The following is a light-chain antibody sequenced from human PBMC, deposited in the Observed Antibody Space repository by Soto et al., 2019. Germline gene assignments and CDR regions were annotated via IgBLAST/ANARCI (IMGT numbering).Light chain of an antibody. CDR1: HDIKNY. CDR3: QQFDVLPPYT. CDR2: DAD. J-gene: IGKJ2*01. Sequence: DIQLTQSPPSLSASEGDRVTITCQASHDIKNYLNWYQQKPGKAPKLLIYDADNLQTGVPSRFSGSGAGTEFTFTIGSLQPEDVATYFCQQFDVLPPYTFGQGTKAEIK. V-gene: IGKV1-33*01.